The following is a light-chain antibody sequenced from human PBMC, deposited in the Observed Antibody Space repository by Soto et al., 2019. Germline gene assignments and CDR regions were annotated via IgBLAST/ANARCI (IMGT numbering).Light chain of an antibody. V-gene: IGKV1-5*03. CDR3: QQYNNYSGGA. CDR2: KAS. J-gene: IGKJ1*01. CDR1: QRISSW. Sequence: DIQMTQSPSTLSASVGDRVTITCRASQRISSWLAWYQQKPGKAPNLLIYKASTLQSGVPSRFSGSGSGTECTLTISSLQPDDFAHYYCQQYNNYSGGAFGQGTKVEIK.